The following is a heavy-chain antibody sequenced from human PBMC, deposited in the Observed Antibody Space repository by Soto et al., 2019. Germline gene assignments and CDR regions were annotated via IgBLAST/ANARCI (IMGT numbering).Heavy chain of an antibody. J-gene: IGHJ3*01. V-gene: IGHV3-23*01. CDR2: IGPTEAHAP. CDR1: GYPFGDYA. CDR3: AKDAIPYNGRDDAFGL. Sequence: LGGSLRLSCVASGYPFGDYAMRWVRQAPGKGLEWVSAIGPTEAHAPAYAASVKGRFTISRDNSRNILYLQMTNLRAEDTGVYYCAKDAIPYNGRDDAFGLWGQGTMVTVSS. D-gene: IGHD2-2*02.